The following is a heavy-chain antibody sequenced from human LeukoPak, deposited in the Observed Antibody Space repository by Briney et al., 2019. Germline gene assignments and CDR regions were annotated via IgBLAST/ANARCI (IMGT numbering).Heavy chain of an antibody. V-gene: IGHV4-59*01. J-gene: IGHJ4*02. CDR1: GGSISSYY. D-gene: IGHD3-22*01. CDR3: ARGGADYYDSSGYYLGY. CDR2: IYYSRST. Sequence: SETLSLTCTVSGGSISSYYWSWIRQPPGKGLEWIGYIYYSRSTNYNPSLKSRVTISVDTSKNQLSLKLSSVTAADTAVYYCARGGADYYDSSGYYLGYWGQGTLVTVSS.